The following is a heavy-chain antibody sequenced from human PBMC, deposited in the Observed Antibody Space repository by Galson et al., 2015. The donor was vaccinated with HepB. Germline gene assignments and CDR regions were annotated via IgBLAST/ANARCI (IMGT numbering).Heavy chain of an antibody. V-gene: IGHV3-21*01. CDR3: GRDREPLTMVYWFDP. J-gene: IGHJ5*02. Sequence: SLRLSCAASGFTFSTYTMSWVRQAPGKGLEWVSSISWSSDHIYYGDSLKGRFTVSRDNAKSSLYLQMNSLRPEDTAVYYCGRDREPLTMVYWFDPWGQGTLVTVSS. CDR2: ISWSSDHI. CDR1: GFTFSTYT. D-gene: IGHD3-10*01.